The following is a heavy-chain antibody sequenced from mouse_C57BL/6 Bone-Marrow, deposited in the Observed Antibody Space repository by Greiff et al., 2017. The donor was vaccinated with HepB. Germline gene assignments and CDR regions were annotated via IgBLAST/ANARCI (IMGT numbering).Heavy chain of an antibody. D-gene: IGHD2-4*01. V-gene: IGHV4-1*01. CDR2: INPDSSTI. CDR1: GIDFSRYW. Sequence: DVKLVESGGCLVHPGGSLKLSCAASGIDFSRYWMSWVRRAPGKGLEWIGEINPDSSTINYAPSLKDKFIISRDNAKNTLYLQMSKVRSEDTALYYCATYDYDVAWFAYWGQGTLVTVSA. CDR3: ATYDYDVAWFAY. J-gene: IGHJ3*01.